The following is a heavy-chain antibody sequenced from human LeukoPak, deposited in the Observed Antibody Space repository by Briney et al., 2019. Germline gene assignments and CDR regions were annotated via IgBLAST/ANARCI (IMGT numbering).Heavy chain of an antibody. D-gene: IGHD3-10*01. J-gene: IGHJ4*02. CDR3: ARGPRGVIPFDY. V-gene: IGHV4-34*01. Sequence: SETLSLTCAVYGGSFSGYYWSWIRQPPGKGLEWIGEINHSGSTNYNPSLKSRVTISVDTSKNQFSLKLSSVIAADTAVYYCARGPRGVIPFDYWGQGTLVTVSS. CDR2: INHSGST. CDR1: GGSFSGYY.